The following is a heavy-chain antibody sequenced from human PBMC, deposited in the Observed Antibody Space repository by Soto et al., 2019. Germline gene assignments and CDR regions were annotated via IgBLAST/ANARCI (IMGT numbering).Heavy chain of an antibody. CDR3: ARDVSTGGSYDTGSGDS. V-gene: IGHV3-7*01. Sequence: EVQMVECGGSLVQPGGSLRLSYAASGFTVSRYLMSWVCQAPGKGLEWVANIKQDGSEKYSVDSVKDPFTISRDKSKNSVTLQMNSLRAKDTAGYYCARDVSTGGSYDTGSGDSWGQGTLVPVS. J-gene: IGHJ5*02. CDR2: IKQDGSEK. CDR1: GFTVSRYL. D-gene: IGHD2-21*01.